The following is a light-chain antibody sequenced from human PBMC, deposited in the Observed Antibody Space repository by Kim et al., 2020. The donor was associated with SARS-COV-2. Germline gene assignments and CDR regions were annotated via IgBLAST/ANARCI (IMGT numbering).Light chain of an antibody. J-gene: IGKJ3*01. CDR3: MEDAQDLFT. CDR2: ELS. Sequence: WFLQKARPVSTLLMYELSNRLSGVPDRFSGGGSGADFTLKISRVEAEDFGVCYCMEDAQDLFTVGPGTKVDIK. V-gene: IGKV2D-26*01.